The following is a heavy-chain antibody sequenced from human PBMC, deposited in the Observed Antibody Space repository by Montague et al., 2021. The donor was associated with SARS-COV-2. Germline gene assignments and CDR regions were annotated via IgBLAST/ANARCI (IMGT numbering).Heavy chain of an antibody. V-gene: IGHV3-21*01. J-gene: IGHJ6*02. D-gene: IGHD2-15*01. CDR3: ARFETSKFYSSGMDV. CDR1: GFTLSSIS. Sequence: SLRLSCAAPGFTLSSISMNWVRQAPGKRLEWVSSISSESAYIVYAESVRGRFTISRDNAQNLLYLQMNSLRAEDTAVYYCARFETSKFYSSGMDVWGQGTTVTVSS. CDR2: ISSESAYI.